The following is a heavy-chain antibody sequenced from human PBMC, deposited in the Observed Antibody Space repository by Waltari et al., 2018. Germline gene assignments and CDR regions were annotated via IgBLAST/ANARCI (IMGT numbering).Heavy chain of an antibody. CDR2: INHSGST. D-gene: IGHD2-15*01. CDR1: GGSFSGYY. Sequence: QVQLQQWGAGLFKPSETLSLTCAVYGGSFSGYYWSWIRQPPGKGLEWIGEINHSGSTNYNPSLKSRVTISVDTSKNQFSLKLSSVTAADTAVYYCARDLLIVVAGNYWGQGTLVTVSS. CDR3: ARDLLIVVAGNY. J-gene: IGHJ4*02. V-gene: IGHV4-34*01.